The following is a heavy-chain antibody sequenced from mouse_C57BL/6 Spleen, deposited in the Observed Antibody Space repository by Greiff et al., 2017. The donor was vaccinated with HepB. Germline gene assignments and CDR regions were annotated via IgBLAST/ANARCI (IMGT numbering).Heavy chain of an antibody. CDR2: ISGGGGNT. V-gene: IGHV5-9*01. J-gene: IGHJ4*01. CDR3: ARLSDYYGWDY. Sequence: EVKLMESGGGLVKPGGSLKLSCAASGFTFSSYTMSWVRQTPEKRLEWVATISGGGGNTYYPDSVKGRFTISRDNAKNTLYLQMSSLRSEDTALYYCARLSDYYGWDYWGQGTSVTVSS. CDR1: GFTFSSYT.